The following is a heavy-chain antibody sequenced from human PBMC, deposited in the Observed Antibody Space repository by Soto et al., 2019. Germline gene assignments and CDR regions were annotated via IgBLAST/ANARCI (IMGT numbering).Heavy chain of an antibody. Sequence: GGSLRLSCVASGFTFSNYAMSWVRQAPGKGLEWVSGISASGRDTYYADSVKDRFTISRDSFKNTLYLQMNSLRAEDTGTYYCAKGKTSGWYYFDYWGQGALVTVSA. CDR3: AKGKTSGWYYFDY. CDR1: GFTFSNYA. V-gene: IGHV3-23*01. CDR2: ISASGRDT. J-gene: IGHJ4*02. D-gene: IGHD6-19*01.